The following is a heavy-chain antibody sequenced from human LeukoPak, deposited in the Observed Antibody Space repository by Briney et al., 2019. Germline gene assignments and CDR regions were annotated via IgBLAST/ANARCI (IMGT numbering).Heavy chain of an antibody. D-gene: IGHD3-22*01. CDR2: IYYSGST. CDR1: GGSFSGYY. Sequence: SETLSLTCAVYGGSFSGYYWGWIRQPPGKGLEWIGSIYYSGSTYYNPSLKSRVTISVDTSKDQFSLKLSSVTAADTAVYYCARGNSDSRGDHFDYWGQGTLVTVSS. CDR3: ARGNSDSRGDHFDY. J-gene: IGHJ4*02. V-gene: IGHV4-34*01.